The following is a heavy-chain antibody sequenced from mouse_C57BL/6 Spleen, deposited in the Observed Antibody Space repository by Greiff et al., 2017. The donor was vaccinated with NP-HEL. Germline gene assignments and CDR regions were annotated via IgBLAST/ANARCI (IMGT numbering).Heavy chain of an antibody. Sequence: EVHLVESGGGLVKPGGSLKLSCAASGFTFSDYGMHWVRQAPEKGLEWVAYISSGSSTIYYADTVKGRFTISRDNAKNTLFLQMTSLRSEDTAMYYCASGGLRRGYYAMDYWGQGTSVTVSS. CDR1: GFTFSDYG. CDR3: ASGGLRRGYYAMDY. D-gene: IGHD2-2*01. J-gene: IGHJ4*01. CDR2: ISSGSSTI. V-gene: IGHV5-17*01.